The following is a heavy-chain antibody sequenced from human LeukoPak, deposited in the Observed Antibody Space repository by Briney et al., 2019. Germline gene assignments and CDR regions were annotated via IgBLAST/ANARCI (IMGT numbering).Heavy chain of an antibody. Sequence: SETLSLTCTVSGDSISGYYWSWIQQPPGKGLEWLGYIYYSGSTKYNPSLKSRVTISVDTSKDQFSLKLSSVTAADTAVYYCARVEGYCSGGSCYEYFQHWGQGTLVTVSS. CDR2: IYYSGST. V-gene: IGHV4-59*01. CDR1: GDSISGYY. J-gene: IGHJ1*01. CDR3: ARVEGYCSGGSCYEYFQH. D-gene: IGHD2-15*01.